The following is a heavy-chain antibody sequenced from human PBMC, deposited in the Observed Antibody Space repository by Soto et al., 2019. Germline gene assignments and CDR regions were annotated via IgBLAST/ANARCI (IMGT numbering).Heavy chain of an antibody. CDR2: MNPNSGNT. CDR3: ARVARRVRGRYYYFDY. Sequence: ASVKVSCKASGYTFTSYDINWVRQATGQGLEWMGWMNPNSGNTGYAQKFQGRVTMTRNTSISTAYMELSSLRSEDTAVYYCARVARRVRGRYYYFDYWGQGTLVTVSS. D-gene: IGHD3-10*01. CDR1: GYTFTSYD. J-gene: IGHJ4*02. V-gene: IGHV1-8*01.